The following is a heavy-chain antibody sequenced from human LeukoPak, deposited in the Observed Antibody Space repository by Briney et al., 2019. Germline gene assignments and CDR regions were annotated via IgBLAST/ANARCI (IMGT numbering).Heavy chain of an antibody. D-gene: IGHD3-22*01. CDR2: MHSSGTT. CDR1: GGSISSDY. J-gene: IGHJ3*02. Sequence: SETLSLTCTVSGGSISSDYWSWIRQPAGKGLEWIGRMHSSGTTNYNPSLQSRVSISMDTSKNQFSLKLSSVTAADTAVYFCARNTHYYERSGITGMYVCDMWGRGTMVTVSS. CDR3: ARNTHYYERSGITGMYVCDM. V-gene: IGHV4-4*07.